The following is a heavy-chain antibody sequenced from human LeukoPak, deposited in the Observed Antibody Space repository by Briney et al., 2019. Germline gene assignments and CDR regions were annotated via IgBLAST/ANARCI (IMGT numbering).Heavy chain of an antibody. CDR3: ARDRDSSGYYGSYAFDI. CDR1: GGSISSYY. V-gene: IGHV4-59*01. Sequence: SETLSLTCTVSGGSISSYYWSWIRQPPGKGLEWIGDIYYSGSTNYNPSLKSRVTISVDTSKNQFSLKLSSVTAADTAVYYCARDRDSSGYYGSYAFDIWGQGTMVTVSS. CDR2: IYYSGST. D-gene: IGHD3-22*01. J-gene: IGHJ3*02.